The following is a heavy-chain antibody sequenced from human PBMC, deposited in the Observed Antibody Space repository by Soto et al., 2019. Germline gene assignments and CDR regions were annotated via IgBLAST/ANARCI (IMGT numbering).Heavy chain of an antibody. CDR2: TYYRSKWYN. J-gene: IGHJ6*02. CDR3: ARGELAGTSLGMDV. CDR1: GDSVSSNSAA. Sequence: LSQTLSLTCVISGDSVSSNSAAWNWIRQSPSRGLEWLGRTYYRSKWYNDYAVSVKSRITINPDASKNQFSLQLNSVTPEDTAVYYCARGELAGTSLGMDVWGQGTTVTVSS. V-gene: IGHV6-1*01. D-gene: IGHD6-19*01.